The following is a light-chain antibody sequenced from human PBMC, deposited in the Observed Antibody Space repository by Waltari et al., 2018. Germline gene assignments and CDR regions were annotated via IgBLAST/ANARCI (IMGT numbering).Light chain of an antibody. CDR1: QSVLSSSNSKTN. J-gene: IGKJ5*01. V-gene: IGKV4-1*01. Sequence: DIVMTQSPDSLPVSLGERATINCKSSQSVLSSSNSKTNIAWYQQNPGQPPKLVSYWASTRESGVPDRFSGSGSGTDFTLTISSLQAEDVAVYYCHQYYIPPLTFGQGTRLEIK. CDR2: WAS. CDR3: HQYYIPPLT.